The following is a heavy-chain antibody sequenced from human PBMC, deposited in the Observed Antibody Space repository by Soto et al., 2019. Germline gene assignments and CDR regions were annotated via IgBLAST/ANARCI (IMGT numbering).Heavy chain of an antibody. CDR2: ISYDGSNK. V-gene: IGHV3-30*18. Sequence: GGSLRLSCAASGFTFSSYGMHWVRQAPGKGLEWVAVISYDGSNKYYADSVKGRFTISRDNSKNTLYLQMNSLRAEDTAVYYCAKDTAMAPPDYWGQGTLVTVSS. CDR1: GFTFSSYG. D-gene: IGHD5-18*01. J-gene: IGHJ4*02. CDR3: AKDTAMAPPDY.